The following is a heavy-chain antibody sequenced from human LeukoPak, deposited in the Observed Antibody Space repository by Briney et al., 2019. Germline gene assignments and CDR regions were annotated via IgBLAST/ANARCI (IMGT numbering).Heavy chain of an antibody. CDR3: ARGRLQLRRGWFDP. V-gene: IGHV4-59*12. CDR1: GGSISSYY. CDR2: IYYSGST. D-gene: IGHD5-24*01. Sequence: SETLSLTCTVSGGSISSYYWSWIRQPPGKGLEWIGYIYYSGSTNYNPSLKSRVTISVDTSKNQFSLKLSSVTAADTAVYYCARGRLQLRRGWFDPWGQGTLVTVSS. J-gene: IGHJ5*02.